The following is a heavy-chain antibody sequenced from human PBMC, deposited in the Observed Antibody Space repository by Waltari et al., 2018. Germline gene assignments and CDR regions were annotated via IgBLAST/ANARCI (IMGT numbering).Heavy chain of an antibody. V-gene: IGHV3-23*04. D-gene: IGHD6-6*01. CDR1: GFTFSSYA. CDR3: AKEHRGSSSSSGFDY. J-gene: IGHJ4*02. Sequence: EVQLVESGGGLVQPGGSLRLSCAASGFTFSSYAMSWVRPAPGKGREWVSAINGSGGSTYYDNSGNVRFTISRDKSKNTLYLQMNSLRGEDTAVYYCAKEHRGSSSSSGFDYWGQGTLVTVSS. CDR2: INGSGGST.